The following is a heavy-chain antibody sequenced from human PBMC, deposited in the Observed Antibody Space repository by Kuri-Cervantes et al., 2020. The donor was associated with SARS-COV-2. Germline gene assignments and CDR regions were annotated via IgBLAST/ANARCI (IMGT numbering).Heavy chain of an antibody. J-gene: IGHJ4*02. CDR1: EYTFTSYD. CDR3: ARDQDFHSRSWYRTMDY. D-gene: IGHD6-13*01. CDR2: RNPNSGKI. Sequence: ASVQVSCKASEYTFTSYDINWVRQATGQGLEWMGWRNPNSGKIGHAQKFRGRVTITRNTCISIAYKELSSLRSEDTAVYYCARDQDFHSRSWYRTMDYWGQGTLVTVSS. V-gene: IGHV1-8*01.